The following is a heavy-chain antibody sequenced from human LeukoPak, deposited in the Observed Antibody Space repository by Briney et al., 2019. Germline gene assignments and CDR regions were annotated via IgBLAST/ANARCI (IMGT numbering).Heavy chain of an antibody. Sequence: GGSLRLSCAASGFTFSSYSMNWVRQAPGKGLEWVSSISSSSSYIYYADSVKGRFTISRDNAKNSLYLQMNSLRAEDTAVYYCARDKGGVVTMVRGVIITPSYYGMDVWGQGTTVTVSS. CDR2: ISSSSSYI. J-gene: IGHJ6*02. CDR3: ARDKGGVVTMVRGVIITPSYYGMDV. D-gene: IGHD3-10*01. V-gene: IGHV3-21*01. CDR1: GFTFSSYS.